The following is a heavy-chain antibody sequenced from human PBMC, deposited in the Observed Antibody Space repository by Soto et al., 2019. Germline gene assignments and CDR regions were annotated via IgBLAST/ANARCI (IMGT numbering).Heavy chain of an antibody. Sequence: QVQLVQSGAEVKKPGASVKVSCKASGYTFTSYGISWVRQAPGQGLEWMGWISAYNGNTNYAQKLQGRVTMTTDTXTXTXXMDLRSRRSDDTAVYYCARPPDIPLYSNYGRVVDVWGQGTTVTVSS. CDR3: ARPPDIPLYSNYGRVVDV. CDR2: ISAYNGNT. D-gene: IGHD4-4*01. J-gene: IGHJ6*02. V-gene: IGHV1-18*01. CDR1: GYTFTSYG.